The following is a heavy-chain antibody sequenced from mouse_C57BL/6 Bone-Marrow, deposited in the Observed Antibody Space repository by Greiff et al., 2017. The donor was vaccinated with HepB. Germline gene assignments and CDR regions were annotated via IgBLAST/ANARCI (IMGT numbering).Heavy chain of an antibody. V-gene: IGHV2-6*03. CDR1: GFSLTSYG. CDR2: IWSDGST. Sequence: QVQLQQSGPGLVAPSQSLSITCTVSGFSLTSYGVHWVRQPPGKGLEWLVVIWSDGSTTYNSALKSRLSISKDNSKSQVFLKMNSLQTDDTAMYYCARGPDGYYAMDYWGQGTSVTVSS. CDR3: ARGPDGYYAMDY. J-gene: IGHJ4*01. D-gene: IGHD2-3*01.